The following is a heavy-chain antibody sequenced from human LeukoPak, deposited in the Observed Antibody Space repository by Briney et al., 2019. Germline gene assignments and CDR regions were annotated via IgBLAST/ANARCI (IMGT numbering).Heavy chain of an antibody. CDR2: ISSSSSYI. Sequence: GGSLRLSCAASGFTFSSYSMNWVRQAPGKGLEWVSSISSSSSYIYYADSAKGRFTISRDNAKNSLYLQMNSLRAEDTAVYYCAREGVYSYGYDGLYYFDYWGQGTLVTVSS. J-gene: IGHJ4*02. V-gene: IGHV3-21*01. CDR1: GFTFSSYS. CDR3: AREGVYSYGYDGLYYFDY. D-gene: IGHD5-18*01.